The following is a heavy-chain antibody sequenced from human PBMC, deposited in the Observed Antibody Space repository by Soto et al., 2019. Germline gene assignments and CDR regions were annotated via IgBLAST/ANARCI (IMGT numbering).Heavy chain of an antibody. J-gene: IGHJ6*02. D-gene: IGHD2-2*02. CDR3: ARGRAGIVVVPAAIGGMDV. Sequence: SETLSLTCAVYGGSFSGYYWSWIRQPPGKGLEWIGEINHSGSTNYNPSLKSRVTISVDTSKNQFSLKLSSVTAADTAVYYCARGRAGIVVVPAAIGGMDVWGQGTTVTVSS. V-gene: IGHV4-34*01. CDR1: GGSFSGYY. CDR2: INHSGST.